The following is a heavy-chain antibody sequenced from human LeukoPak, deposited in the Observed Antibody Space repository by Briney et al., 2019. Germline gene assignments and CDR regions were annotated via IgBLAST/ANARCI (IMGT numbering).Heavy chain of an antibody. Sequence: SETLSLTCSVSGGSISSYCWSWIRQPPGKGLEWIGYIYYSGSTNYNPSLKSRVTMSVVTSRNQFSLNLRSVTAADTAVYYCTRGGSLRFDYWGQEIQRTVSS. J-gene: IGHJ4*02. V-gene: IGHV4-59*01. D-gene: IGHD3-10*01. CDR1: GGSISSYC. CDR3: TRGGSLRFDY. CDR2: IYYSGST.